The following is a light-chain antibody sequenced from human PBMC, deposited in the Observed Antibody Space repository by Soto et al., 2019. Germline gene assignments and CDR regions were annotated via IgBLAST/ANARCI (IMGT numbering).Light chain of an antibody. V-gene: IGKV1-39*01. CDR3: QHYDSYSG. Sequence: DIQMTQSPSSLSASVGDRVTITCRASQGISTYLNWYQQKPGKAPKLLIYAASSLQSGVPSRFSGSGSETDFTLTISSLQPEDFATYYCQHYDSYSGLGQGTKVDIK. CDR2: AAS. J-gene: IGKJ1*01. CDR1: QGISTY.